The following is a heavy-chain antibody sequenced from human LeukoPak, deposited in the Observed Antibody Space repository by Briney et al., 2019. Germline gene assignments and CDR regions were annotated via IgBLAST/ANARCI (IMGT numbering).Heavy chain of an antibody. CDR1: GYSISSGYY. Sequence: SETLSLTCTVSGYSISSGYYWGWVRQPPGKGLEWIGTVYHSGSTYYNPSLRSRVTISVETSKNQFSLKVRSMTAADTAVYYCASLMTTVVTDAFDIWGQGTMVTVSS. D-gene: IGHD4-23*01. V-gene: IGHV4-38-2*02. CDR3: ASLMTTVVTDAFDI. CDR2: VYHSGST. J-gene: IGHJ3*02.